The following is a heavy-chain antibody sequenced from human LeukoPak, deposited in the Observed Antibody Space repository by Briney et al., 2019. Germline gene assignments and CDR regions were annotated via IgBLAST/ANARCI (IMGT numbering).Heavy chain of an antibody. V-gene: IGHV3-7*04. CDR1: GFIFRNHA. D-gene: IGHD1-26*01. CDR2: INQDGSEK. CDR3: ARDRSYAFDL. Sequence: PGRSLRLSCAASGFIFRNHAMHWVRQAPGKGLAWVANINQDGSEKYFVDSVKGRFTISRDNAKNSLYLQMNSLRAEDTAVYYCARDRSYAFDLWGQGTMVTVSS. J-gene: IGHJ3*01.